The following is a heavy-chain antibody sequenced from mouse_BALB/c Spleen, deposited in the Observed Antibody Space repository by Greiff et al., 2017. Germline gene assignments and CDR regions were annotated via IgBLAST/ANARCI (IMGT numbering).Heavy chain of an antibody. Sequence: EVKLVESGPELVKPGASVKMSCKASGYTFTSYVMHWVKQKPGQGLEWIGYINPYNDGTKYNEKFKGKATLTSDKSSSTAYMELSSLTSEDSAVYYCARSGGNSLFAYWGQGTLVTVSA. D-gene: IGHD2-1*01. CDR1: GYTFTSYV. V-gene: IGHV1-14*01. J-gene: IGHJ3*01. CDR3: ARSGGNSLFAY. CDR2: INPYNDGT.